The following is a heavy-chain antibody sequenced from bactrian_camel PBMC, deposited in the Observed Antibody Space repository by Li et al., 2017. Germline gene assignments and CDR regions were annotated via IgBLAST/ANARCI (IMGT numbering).Heavy chain of an antibody. V-gene: IGHV3-3*01. CDR2: ISGSGGTI. CDR1: VITSSRNC. D-gene: IGHD2*01. J-gene: IGHJ4*01. CDR3: ATDHGATKWSQAHFYNF. Sequence: HVQLVESGGGSVQAGGSLRLSCAASVITSSRNCIGWFRQAPGKDREAVAHISGSGGTIDYADAVQGRFTISRDNGKNTVYLRMDNLTPDDTAIYYCATDHGATKWSQAHFYNFWGQGTQVTVS.